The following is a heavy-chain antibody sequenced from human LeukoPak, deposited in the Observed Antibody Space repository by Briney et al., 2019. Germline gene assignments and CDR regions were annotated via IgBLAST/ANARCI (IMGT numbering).Heavy chain of an antibody. J-gene: IGHJ4*02. CDR3: ARDRGSSGWSLDY. CDR2: ISYDGSNK. V-gene: IGHV3-30*04. Sequence: PGGSLRLSCAASGFTFSSYAMHWVRQAPGKGLEWVAVISYDGSNKYYADSVKGRFTISRDNSKNTLYLQMNSLRAEDTAVYYCARDRGSSGWSLDYWGQGTLVTVSS. D-gene: IGHD6-19*01. CDR1: GFTFSSYA.